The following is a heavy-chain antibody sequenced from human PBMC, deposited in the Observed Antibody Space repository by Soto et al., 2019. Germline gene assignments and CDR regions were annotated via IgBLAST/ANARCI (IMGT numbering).Heavy chain of an antibody. CDR2: INHSGST. CDR1: GGSFSGYY. J-gene: IGHJ5*02. Sequence: QVQLQQWGAGLLKPSETLSLTCAVYGGSFSGYYWSWIRQPPGKGLEWLGEINHSGSTNYNPSLKSRVTISVDTSKNQFSLKLSSVTAADTAVYYCARKKKDGEARPNWFDPWGQGTLVTVSS. V-gene: IGHV4-34*01. CDR3: ARKKKDGEARPNWFDP.